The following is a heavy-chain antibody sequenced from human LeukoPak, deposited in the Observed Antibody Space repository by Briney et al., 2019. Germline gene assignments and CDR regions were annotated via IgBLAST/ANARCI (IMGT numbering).Heavy chain of an antibody. D-gene: IGHD2-8*01. CDR1: GYTFTSYD. CDR3: ARGARLYCTNGVCPLGY. V-gene: IGHV1-8*01. Sequence: ASVTVSCKASGYTFTSYDINWVRQATGQGLEWMGWMNPNSGNTGYAQKFQGRVTMTRNTSISTAYMELSSLRSEDTAVYYCARGARLYCTNGVCPLGYWGQGTLVTVSS. J-gene: IGHJ4*02. CDR2: MNPNSGNT.